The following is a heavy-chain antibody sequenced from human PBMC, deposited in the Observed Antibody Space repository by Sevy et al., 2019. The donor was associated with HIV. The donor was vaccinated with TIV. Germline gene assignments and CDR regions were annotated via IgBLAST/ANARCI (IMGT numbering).Heavy chain of an antibody. J-gene: IGHJ4*02. CDR2: IYHSGNT. CDR1: GGSITSNNYY. V-gene: IGHV4-39*01. Sequence: SETLSLTCSVSGGSITSNNYYWGWIRQPPGKGLEWIGSIYHSGNTYYNPSLKSRVTVSVDTSRSHFSLKVTSVAASDTAVYFCASQPGYRSTYYGFSLSRTFDSWGLGTLVTVSS. D-gene: IGHD6-19*01. CDR3: ASQPGYRSTYYGFSLSRTFDS.